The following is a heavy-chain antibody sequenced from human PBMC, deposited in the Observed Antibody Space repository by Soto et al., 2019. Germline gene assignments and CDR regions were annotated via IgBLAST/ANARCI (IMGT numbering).Heavy chain of an antibody. CDR3: ARAYEGDYFDY. Sequence: PGGSLRLSCAASGFTFSSYWMSWVRQAPGKGLEWVANIKEDGSQKNYVDSVKGRFTISRDNAKKSLYLQMNSLRAEDTAVYYCARAYEGDYFDYWGQGTLVTVSS. CDR2: IKEDGSQK. CDR1: GFTFSSYW. V-gene: IGHV3-7*02. D-gene: IGHD3-16*01. J-gene: IGHJ4*02.